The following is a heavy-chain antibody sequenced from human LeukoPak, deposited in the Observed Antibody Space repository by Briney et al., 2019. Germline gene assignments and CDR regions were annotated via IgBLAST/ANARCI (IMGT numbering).Heavy chain of an antibody. CDR1: GFTFSSHA. D-gene: IGHD3-10*01. J-gene: IGHJ3*01. V-gene: IGHV3-30*04. CDR3: ARDRGYYGNGSFDV. Sequence: GRSLRLSCAASGFTFSSHAMHWVRQAPGKGLESVAIISYDGRNKYYADSVKGRFTISRDNSKNTFYLQMNSLRVDDAAHYYCARDRGYYGNGSFDVWGQGTMVTVSS. CDR2: ISYDGRNK.